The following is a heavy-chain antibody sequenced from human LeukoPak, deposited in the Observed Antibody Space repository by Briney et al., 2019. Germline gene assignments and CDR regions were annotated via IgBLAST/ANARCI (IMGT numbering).Heavy chain of an antibody. CDR2: ISSSSYT. J-gene: IGHJ4*02. CDR1: GFTFSDYY. V-gene: IGHV3-11*06. D-gene: IGHD3-10*01. Sequence: GGSLRLSCAASGFTFSDYYMSWIRQAPGKGLEWVSYISSSSYTNYADFVKGRFTISRDNAKNSLYLQMNSLRAEDTAVYYCAREESITELRPPFVWGQGTLVTVSS. CDR3: AREESITELRPPFV.